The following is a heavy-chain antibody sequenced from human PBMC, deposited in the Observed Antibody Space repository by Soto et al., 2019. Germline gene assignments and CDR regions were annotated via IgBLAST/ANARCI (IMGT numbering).Heavy chain of an antibody. CDR3: ARDCSGGSCYSGYAFDI. D-gene: IGHD2-15*01. CDR2: ISYDGSNK. V-gene: IGHV3-30*03. CDR1: GFTFSSYG. J-gene: IGHJ3*02. Sequence: PGGSLRLSCAASGFTFSSYGMHWVRQAPGKGLEWVAVISYDGSNKYYADSVKGRFTISRDNSKNTLYLQMSSLRSEDTAVYYCARDCSGGSCYSGYAFDIWGQGTMVTVSS.